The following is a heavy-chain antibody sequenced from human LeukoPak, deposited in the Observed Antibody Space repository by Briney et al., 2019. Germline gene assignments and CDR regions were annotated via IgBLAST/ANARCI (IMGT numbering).Heavy chain of an antibody. J-gene: IGHJ5*02. CDR2: IYTSGST. D-gene: IGHD5-18*01. Sequence: PSETLSLTCTVSGGSISSSSYYWGWIRQPPGKGLEWIGRIYTSGSTNYNPSLKSRVTISVDTSKNQFSLKLSSVTAADTAVYYCARAGAMVFSGPWGQGTLVTVSS. CDR1: GGSISSSSYY. V-gene: IGHV4-61*02. CDR3: ARAGAMVFSGP.